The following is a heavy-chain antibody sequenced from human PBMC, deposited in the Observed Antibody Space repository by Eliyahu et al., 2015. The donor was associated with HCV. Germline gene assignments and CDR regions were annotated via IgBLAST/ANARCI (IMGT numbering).Heavy chain of an antibody. CDR2: INPGNGNT. Sequence: QVQLVQSXAEVRKPGASVQVSCKISGYXFTXYLIHWVRQAPGQTFEWMGWINPGNGNTRFSQTFQGRVTFTTDTSASTVYMDLSSLASEDSAVYYCARDFLSISVAGWGGALHYWGQGTRVTVSS. V-gene: IGHV1-3*01. D-gene: IGHD6-19*01. CDR1: GYXFTXYL. CDR3: ARDFLSISVAGWGGALHY. J-gene: IGHJ4*02.